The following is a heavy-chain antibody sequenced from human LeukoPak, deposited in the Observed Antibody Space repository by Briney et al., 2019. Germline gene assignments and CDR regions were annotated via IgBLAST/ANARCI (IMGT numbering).Heavy chain of an antibody. D-gene: IGHD3-10*01. J-gene: IGHJ6*02. V-gene: IGHV1-2*02. CDR3: ARDQRDGSGSAQYGMDV. Sequence: ASVKVSCKASGYTFTGYYMHWVRQAPGQGLEWMGWINPNSGGTNYAQKFQGRVTMTRDTSISTAYMELSRLRSDDTAVYYCARDQRDGSGSAQYGMDVWGQGTTVTVSS. CDR2: INPNSGGT. CDR1: GYTFTGYY.